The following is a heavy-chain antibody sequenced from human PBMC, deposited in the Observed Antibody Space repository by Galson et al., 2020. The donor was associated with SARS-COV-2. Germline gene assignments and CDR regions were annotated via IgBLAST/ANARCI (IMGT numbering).Heavy chain of an antibody. CDR1: GFTFDDYA. J-gene: IGHJ4*02. CDR2: ISWNSGSI. D-gene: IGHD6-6*01. Sequence: GGSLRLSCAASGFTFDDYAMHWVRQAPGKGLEWVSGISWNSGSIGYADSVKGRFTISRDNAKNSLYLQMNSLRAEDTALYYCGTVSGSSQTVDYWGQGTLVTVSS. CDR3: GTVSGSSQTVDY. V-gene: IGHV3-9*01.